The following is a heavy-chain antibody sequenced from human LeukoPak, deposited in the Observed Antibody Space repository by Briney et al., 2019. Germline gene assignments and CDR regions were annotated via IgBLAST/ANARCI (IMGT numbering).Heavy chain of an antibody. CDR2: INSDGSST. CDR3: AKGGYVSSYFDY. CDR1: GFTFSSYW. J-gene: IGHJ4*02. D-gene: IGHD5-12*01. Sequence: PGGSLRLSCAASGFTFSSYWMHWVRQAPGKGLVWVSRINSDGSSTSYADSVKGRFTISRDNSKNTLYLQMNSLRAEDTAVYYCAKGGYVSSYFDYWGQGTLVTVSS. V-gene: IGHV3-74*01.